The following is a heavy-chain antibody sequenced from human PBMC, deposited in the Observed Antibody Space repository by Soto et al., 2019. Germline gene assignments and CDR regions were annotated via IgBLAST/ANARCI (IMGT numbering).Heavy chain of an antibody. CDR2: IYYSGST. CDR3: ARDLQYSRLFYGMDV. D-gene: IGHD6-13*01. Sequence: SETLSLTCTVSGGSISSGGYYWSWIRQHPGKGLEWIGYIYYSGSTYYNPSLKSRVTISVDTSKNQFSLKLSSVTAADTAVYYCARDLQYSRLFYGMDVWGQGTTVTGSS. J-gene: IGHJ6*01. V-gene: IGHV4-31*03. CDR1: GGSISSGGYY.